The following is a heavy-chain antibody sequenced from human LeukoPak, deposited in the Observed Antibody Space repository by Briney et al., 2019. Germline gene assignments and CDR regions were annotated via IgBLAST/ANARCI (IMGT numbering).Heavy chain of an antibody. CDR2: LWANGRNN. Sequence: GGSLRLSCAASGFSFSCCGMHWVRQAPGKGLDWVAVLWANGRNNYYADSVEGRFTISRDSSKNTLYLQMTSLRADDTAIYYCARERAPFDGFDIWGRGTVVTASS. V-gene: IGHV3-33*01. CDR1: GFSFSCCG. CDR3: ARERAPFDGFDI. J-gene: IGHJ3*02. D-gene: IGHD4/OR15-4a*01.